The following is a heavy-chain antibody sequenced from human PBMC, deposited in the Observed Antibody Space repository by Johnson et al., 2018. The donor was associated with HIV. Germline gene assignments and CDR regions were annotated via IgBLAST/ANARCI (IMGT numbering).Heavy chain of an antibody. J-gene: IGHJ3*02. CDR3: AKTRIVGANEDAFDI. CDR1: GFIVSTNY. V-gene: IGHV3-66*01. Sequence: VQLVESGGGVVRPGGSLRLSCAASGFIVSTNYMTWVRQAPGKGLEWVSVIYSGGSTYYADSVKGRFTISRDNSKNTLYLQMNSLRAEDTGVYYCAKTRIVGANEDAFDIWGQGTMVTVYS. CDR2: IYSGGST. D-gene: IGHD1-26*01.